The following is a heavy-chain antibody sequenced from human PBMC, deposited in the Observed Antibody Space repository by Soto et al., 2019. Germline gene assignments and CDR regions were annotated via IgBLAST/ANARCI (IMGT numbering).Heavy chain of an antibody. V-gene: IGHV1-69*06. D-gene: IGHD2-15*01. CDR3: ARWGGLSCSGGSCFKKPFGY. Sequence: QVQLVQSGAEVQKPGSSAKVSCKASGGTFNNYAINWVRQAPGEGLEWMGGIIPISGTTNYARKFQARVTIIADKSTSTAYMELTSLRAEDTALYYCARWGGLSCSGGSCFKKPFGYWGQGTLVTVSS. CDR2: IIPISGTT. J-gene: IGHJ4*02. CDR1: GGTFNNYA.